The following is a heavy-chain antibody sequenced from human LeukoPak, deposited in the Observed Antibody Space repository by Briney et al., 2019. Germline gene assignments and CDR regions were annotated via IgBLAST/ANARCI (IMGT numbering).Heavy chain of an antibody. Sequence: GRSLRLSCAASGFTFSSYAMSWVRQAPGKGLEWVSAISGSGGSTYYADSVKGRFTISRDNSKNTLYLQMNSLRAEDTAVYYCAKGSRQWLATGAFDIWGQGTMVTVSS. CDR2: ISGSGGST. D-gene: IGHD6-19*01. CDR1: GFTFSSYA. CDR3: AKGSRQWLATGAFDI. V-gene: IGHV3-23*01. J-gene: IGHJ3*02.